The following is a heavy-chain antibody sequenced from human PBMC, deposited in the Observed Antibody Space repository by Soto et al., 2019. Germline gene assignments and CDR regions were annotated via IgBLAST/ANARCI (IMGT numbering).Heavy chain of an antibody. CDR3: ASGDYDITSAAFDI. CDR1: GGSISSGDYY. Sequence: SEPLSLTCTVSGGSISSGDYYWSWIRQPPGKGLEWIGYIYYSGSTYYNPSLKSRVTISVDTSKNQFSLKLSSVTAADTAVYYCASGDYDITSAAFDIWGQGTMVTVSS. D-gene: IGHD3-9*01. J-gene: IGHJ3*02. V-gene: IGHV4-30-4*01. CDR2: IYYSGST.